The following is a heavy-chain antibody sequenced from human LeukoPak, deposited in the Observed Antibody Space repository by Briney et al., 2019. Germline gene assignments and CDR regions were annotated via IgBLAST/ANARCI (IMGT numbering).Heavy chain of an antibody. V-gene: IGHV3-30*03. CDR3: ASHRGDYATGYFDY. J-gene: IGHJ4*02. CDR2: ISYDGSNK. D-gene: IGHD1-1*01. Sequence: SLRLSCAASGLTFRNYGMHWVRQAPGKGLEWVAIISYDGSNKYYADSVRGRFTISKDNSQNTLYLQMNSLRAEDTAVYYCASHRGDYATGYFDYWGQGTLVTVSS. CDR1: GLTFRNYG.